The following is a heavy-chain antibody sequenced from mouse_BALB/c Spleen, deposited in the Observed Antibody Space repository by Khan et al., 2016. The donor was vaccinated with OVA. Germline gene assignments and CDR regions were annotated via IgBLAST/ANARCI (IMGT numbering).Heavy chain of an antibody. CDR1: GYTFINYW. D-gene: IGHD1-1*01. V-gene: IGHV1-7*01. CDR2: INPSTGYT. CDR3: TRRGLRWDFDY. Sequence: VELVESGAELAKPGASVKMSCKASGYTFINYWILWVKQRPGQALEWIGYINPSTGYTEYNQNFKDKATLTADKSSSTAYMQLSSLTSEDSAVYYCTRRGLRWDFDYWGQGTTLTVSS. J-gene: IGHJ2*01.